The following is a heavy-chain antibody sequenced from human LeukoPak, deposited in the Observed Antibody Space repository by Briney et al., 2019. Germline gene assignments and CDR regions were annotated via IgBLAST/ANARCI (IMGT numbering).Heavy chain of an antibody. CDR3: ARHRYCSGGSCLGNWFDP. CDR1: GGSISSYY. V-gene: IGHV4-59*08. D-gene: IGHD2-15*01. J-gene: IGHJ5*02. Sequence: SETLSLTCTVSGGSISSYYWSWIRQPPGKGLEWIGYIYYSGSTNYNPSLKSRVTISVDTSKNQFSLKLSSVTAADTAVYYCARHRYCSGGSCLGNWFDPWGQGTLVTVSS. CDR2: IYYSGST.